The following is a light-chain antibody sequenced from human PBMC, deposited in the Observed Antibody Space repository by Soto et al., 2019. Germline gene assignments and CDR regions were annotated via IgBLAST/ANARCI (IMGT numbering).Light chain of an antibody. J-gene: IGKJ1*01. CDR3: QQYKSFWT. CDR2: DVS. Sequence: DIQMTQSPSTLSGSVGDRVTITCRASQSISTWLAWYQQKPGKAPKLLISDVSSLKSGVPSRFSGSGSGTEFTLTISGLHPEDSGTYYCQQYKSFWTFGQGTKVDIK. CDR1: QSISTW. V-gene: IGKV1-5*01.